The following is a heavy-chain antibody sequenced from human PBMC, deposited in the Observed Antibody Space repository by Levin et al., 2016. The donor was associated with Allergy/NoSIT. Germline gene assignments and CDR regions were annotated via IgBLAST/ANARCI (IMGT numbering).Heavy chain of an antibody. D-gene: IGHD3-10*01. Sequence: WIRQPPGKGLEWIGYIYYSGSTNYNPSLKSRVTISVDTSKNQFSLKLSSVTAADTAVYYCARGPVIGFDYWGQGTLVTVLL. J-gene: IGHJ4*02. CDR3: ARGPVIGFDY. CDR2: IYYSGST. V-gene: IGHV4-59*01.